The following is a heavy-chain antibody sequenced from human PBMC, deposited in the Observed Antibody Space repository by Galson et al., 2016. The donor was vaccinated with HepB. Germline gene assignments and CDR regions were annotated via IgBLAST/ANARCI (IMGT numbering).Heavy chain of an antibody. CDR1: GFTFSLNA. V-gene: IGHV3-23*01. Sequence: SLRLSCAASGFTFSLNALTWVRQAPGKGLEWVSAISSRGITTFYSDSVKGRFTVSRDNSRNTVYLHMTSLRVEDTAVYYCAKRGYGDGPIDYWGQGTLVTVSP. D-gene: IGHD4/OR15-4a*01. J-gene: IGHJ4*02. CDR2: ISSRGITT. CDR3: AKRGYGDGPIDY.